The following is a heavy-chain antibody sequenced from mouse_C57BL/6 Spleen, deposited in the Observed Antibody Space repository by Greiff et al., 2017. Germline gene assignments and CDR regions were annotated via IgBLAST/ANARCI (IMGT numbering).Heavy chain of an antibody. V-gene: IGHV1-69*01. CDR3: AISGDYDRFAY. J-gene: IGHJ3*01. D-gene: IGHD2-4*01. Sequence: VQLQQPGAELVMPGASVKLSCKASGYTFTSYWMYWVKQRPGQGLEWIGRIGPSDSYTNYNQKFKGKSTLTVDKSSSTAYMQLSTLASEVSAFYCCAISGDYDRFAYWGQGTLVTVSA. CDR2: IGPSDSYT. CDR1: GYTFTSYW.